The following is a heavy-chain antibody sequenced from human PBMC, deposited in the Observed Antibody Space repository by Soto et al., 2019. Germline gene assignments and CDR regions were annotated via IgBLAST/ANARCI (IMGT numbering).Heavy chain of an antibody. CDR3: ARGSGHYDFWSGYSPSNYYYGMDV. CDR2: INHSGST. CDR1: GGSFSGYY. D-gene: IGHD3-3*01. V-gene: IGHV4-34*01. J-gene: IGHJ6*02. Sequence: SETLSLTCAVYGGSFSGYYWSWIRQPPGKGLEWIGEINHSGSTNYNPSLKSRVTISVDTSKNQFSLKLSSVTAADTAVYYCARGSGHYDFWSGYSPSNYYYGMDVWGQGTTVTVSS.